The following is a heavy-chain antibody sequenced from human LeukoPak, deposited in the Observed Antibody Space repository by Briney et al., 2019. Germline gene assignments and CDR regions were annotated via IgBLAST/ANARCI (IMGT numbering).Heavy chain of an antibody. CDR1: GYFIRSGFY. CDR2: IYTSGSI. D-gene: IGHD3-10*01. V-gene: IGHV4-4*07. J-gene: IGHJ5*02. CDR3: ARDSGTTGEVKFDP. Sequence: SETLSLTCTVSGYFIRSGFYWGWIRQPAGRGLEWIGRIYTSGSITYNPSLKSRVSMSVDTSKNQFSLKLSSVTAADTAVYYCARDSGTTGEVKFDPWGQGTLVTVSS.